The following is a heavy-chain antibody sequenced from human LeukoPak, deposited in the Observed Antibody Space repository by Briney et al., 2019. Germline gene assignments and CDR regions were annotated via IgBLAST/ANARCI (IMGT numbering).Heavy chain of an antibody. CDR3: ARATMYSSGVDY. V-gene: IGHV1-2*04. Sequence: ASVKVSCKASGYTFTGYYMHSVRQAPGQGLEWMGWINPNSGGTNYAQKFQDWVTMTRDTSISTAYMELSRLRSDDTAVYYCARATMYSSGVDYWGQGTLVNVSS. D-gene: IGHD6-25*01. CDR2: INPNSGGT. CDR1: GYTFTGYY. J-gene: IGHJ4*02.